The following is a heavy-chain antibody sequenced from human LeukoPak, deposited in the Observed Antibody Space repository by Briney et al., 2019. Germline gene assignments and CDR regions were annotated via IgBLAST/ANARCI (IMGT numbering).Heavy chain of an antibody. CDR3: ARLTFLRGVGYYFDY. V-gene: IGHV4-59*08. J-gene: IGHJ4*02. CDR2: IHYSGST. CDR1: GGSISSYY. Sequence: SETLSLTCTVSGGSISSYYWSWIRQPPGKGLEWIGYIHYSGSTNYNPSLKSRVTISVDTSKNQFSLKLSSVTAADTAVYYCARLTFLRGVGYYFDYWGQGTLVTVSS. D-gene: IGHD3-10*01.